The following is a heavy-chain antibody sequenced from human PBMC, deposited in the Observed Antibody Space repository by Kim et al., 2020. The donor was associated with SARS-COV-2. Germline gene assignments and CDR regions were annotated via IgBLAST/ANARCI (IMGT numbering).Heavy chain of an antibody. CDR1: GFTFSSYG. V-gene: IGHV3-33*01. CDR3: ARGGSYSLDDAFDI. CDR2: IWYDGSNK. D-gene: IGHD1-26*01. Sequence: GGSLRLSCAASGFTFSSYGMHWVRQAPGKGLEWVAVIWYDGSNKYYADSVKGRFTISRDNSKNTLYLQMNSLRAEDTAVYYCARGGSYSLDDAFDIWGQGTMVTVSS. J-gene: IGHJ3*02.